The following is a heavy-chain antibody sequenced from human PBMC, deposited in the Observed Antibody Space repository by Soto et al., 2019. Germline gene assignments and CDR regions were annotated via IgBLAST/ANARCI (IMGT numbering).Heavy chain of an antibody. D-gene: IGHD3-3*01. J-gene: IGHJ6*02. CDR1: GGSISSSSYY. CDR3: ARGYYDFWSGYYTPYYGMDV. Sequence: TLSLTCTVPGGSISSSSYYWGWIRQPPGKGLEWIGSIYYSGSTYYNPSLKSRVTISVDTSKNQFSLKLSSVTAADTAVYYCARGYYDFWSGYYTPYYGMDVWGQGTTVTVSS. V-gene: IGHV4-39*01. CDR2: IYYSGST.